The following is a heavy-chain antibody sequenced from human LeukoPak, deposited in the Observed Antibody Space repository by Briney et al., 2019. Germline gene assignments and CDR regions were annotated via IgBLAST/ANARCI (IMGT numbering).Heavy chain of an antibody. V-gene: IGHV3-23*01. J-gene: IGHJ4*02. CDR2: ISTSGNT. CDR3: TKDHDSTGLYQDRDY. Sequence: PGGSLRLSCAASGFTFSRYAVNWVRQAPGKGLEWVSTISTSGNTHYADSVQGRFTISRDNSKNTLYLQMNSLRDEDTAIYYCTKDHDSTGLYQDRDYWGQGTLVTISS. CDR1: GFTFSRYA. D-gene: IGHD6-19*01.